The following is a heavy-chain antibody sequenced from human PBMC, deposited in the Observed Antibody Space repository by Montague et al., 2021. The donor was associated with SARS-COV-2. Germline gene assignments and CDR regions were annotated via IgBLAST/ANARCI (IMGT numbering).Heavy chain of an antibody. V-gene: IGHV4-30-2*01. J-gene: IGHJ6*02. D-gene: IGHD3-10*01. Sequence: TLSLTCAVSGGSISSGDYSWNWIRQPPGKGLEWIGYIYHSGSTYYXXXLKSRVTISLDSSKNQFSLNLTSVTAADTAVYYCARGSMVRGGKVYYGVDVWGQGTTFTVSS. CDR3: ARGSMVRGGKVYYGVDV. CDR2: IYHSGST. CDR1: GGSISSGDYS.